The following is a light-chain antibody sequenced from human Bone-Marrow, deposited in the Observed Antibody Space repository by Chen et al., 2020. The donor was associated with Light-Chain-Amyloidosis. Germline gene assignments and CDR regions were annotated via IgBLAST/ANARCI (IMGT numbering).Light chain of an antibody. CDR3: QVWDRSSDRPV. CDR1: NIGSTS. Sequence: SYVLTQPSSVSVAPGQTATTACGGNNIGSTSVHWYPQTPGQASLLVVYDDSDRPSGIPERLSGSNSGNTATLTIRGVEAGDEADYYCQVWDRSSDRPVFGGGTKLTVL. CDR2: DDS. V-gene: IGLV3-21*02. J-gene: IGLJ3*02.